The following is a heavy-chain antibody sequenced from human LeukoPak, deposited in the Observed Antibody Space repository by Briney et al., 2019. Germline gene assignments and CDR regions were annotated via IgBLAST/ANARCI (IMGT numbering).Heavy chain of an antibody. V-gene: IGHV1-46*01. J-gene: IGHJ5*02. CDR3: ARQSSIVGATHWFDP. D-gene: IGHD1-26*01. CDR2: INPSGGST. Sequence: ASVKVSCKASGYTFTSYYMHWVRQAPGQGLEWMGLINPSGGSTSYAQKFQGRVTMTRDTSTSTVYMELSSLRSEDTAVYYCARQSSIVGATHWFDPWGQGTLVTVSS. CDR1: GYTFTSYY.